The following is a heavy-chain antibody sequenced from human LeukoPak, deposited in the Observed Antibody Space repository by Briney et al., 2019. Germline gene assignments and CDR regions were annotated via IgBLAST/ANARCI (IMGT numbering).Heavy chain of an antibody. CDR1: GLTFTNYW. D-gene: IGHD3-3*01. Sequence: GGSLRLSCAAPGLTFTNYWMHWVRQAPGKGLESVAYIHPDGTEKYYMESLRGRFAISRDNAKNSLYLQMSNLRDEGTAVYYCTSRYDFWSGYFQGYYFDFWGQGSLVTVSS. CDR2: IHPDGTEK. CDR3: TSRYDFWSGYFQGYYFDF. V-gene: IGHV3-7*01. J-gene: IGHJ4*02.